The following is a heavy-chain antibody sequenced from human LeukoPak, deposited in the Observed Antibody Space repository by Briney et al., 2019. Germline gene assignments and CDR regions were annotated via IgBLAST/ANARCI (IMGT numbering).Heavy chain of an antibody. D-gene: IGHD3/OR15-3a*01. V-gene: IGHV3-9*03. CDR2: ISWNGGRI. Sequence: GGSLRLFCVASGFTFSDYAMHWVRQTPKKGLEWVSGISWNGGRIGYADSVKGRFTISRDTGKNSLYLQMNSLRTEDMGLYYCAKDKDIGGVLDSPTFDSWGQGTLVTVSS. CDR3: AKDKDIGGVLDSPTFDS. J-gene: IGHJ4*02. CDR1: GFTFSDYA.